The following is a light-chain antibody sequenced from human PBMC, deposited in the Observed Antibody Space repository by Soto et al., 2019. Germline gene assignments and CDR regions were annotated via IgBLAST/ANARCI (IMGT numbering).Light chain of an antibody. CDR1: QDISSS. Sequence: DIRLTQSPSFLSASVGDRVTITCRASQDISSSLAWYQQKPGKAPKLLIYAASTLQGGVPSRFSGSGSGTEFTLTISSLQPEDFATYYCQQLNSYPSITFGQGTRLEIK. CDR3: QQLNSYPSIT. V-gene: IGKV1-9*01. J-gene: IGKJ5*01. CDR2: AAS.